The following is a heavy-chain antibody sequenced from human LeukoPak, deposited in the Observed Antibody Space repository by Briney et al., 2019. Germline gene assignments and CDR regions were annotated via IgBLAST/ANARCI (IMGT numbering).Heavy chain of an antibody. CDR1: GFTFSSYW. V-gene: IGHV3-7*03. CDR3: ARGAVAVYFDY. J-gene: IGHJ4*02. D-gene: IGHD6-19*01. CDR2: IKQDGSEK. Sequence: QAGGSLRLSCAASGFTFSSYWVSWVRQAPGKGLEWVANIKQDGSEKYYVDSVKGRLTISRDNAKNSLYLQMNSLRAEDTAVYYCARGAVAVYFDYWGQGTLVTVSS.